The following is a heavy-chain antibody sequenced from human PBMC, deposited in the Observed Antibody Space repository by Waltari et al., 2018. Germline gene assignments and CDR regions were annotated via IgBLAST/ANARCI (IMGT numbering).Heavy chain of an antibody. CDR2: INQGGSER. J-gene: IGHJ4*02. CDR1: GFSFSTHW. V-gene: IGHV3-7*03. Sequence: EVQLVESGGALVQPGGSLRRSCAASGFSFSTHWMTWVRQAPGKGLEWVANINQGGSERYYVDSVKGRFTISRDNAKNSLFLQMNSLRAEDTAVYYCARDRLTPSSPGDNFDHWGQGTLVTVSP. D-gene: IGHD6-6*01. CDR3: ARDRLTPSSPGDNFDH.